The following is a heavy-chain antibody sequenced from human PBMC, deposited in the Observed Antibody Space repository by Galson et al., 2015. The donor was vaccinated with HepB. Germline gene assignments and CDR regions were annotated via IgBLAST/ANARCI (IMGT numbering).Heavy chain of an antibody. J-gene: IGHJ6*02. CDR3: AKEIRAGSGYHYYYYGLDV. Sequence: SLRLSCAASGFTFSSYAFSWVRQAPGKGLEWVSGISGGGGKTYYADSVKGRFTISRDNSESTLYLQMNSLRAEDTAVYYCAKEIRAGSGYHYYYYGLDVWGQGTTVTVSS. CDR1: GFTFSSYA. D-gene: IGHD3-22*01. V-gene: IGHV3-23*01. CDR2: ISGGGGKT.